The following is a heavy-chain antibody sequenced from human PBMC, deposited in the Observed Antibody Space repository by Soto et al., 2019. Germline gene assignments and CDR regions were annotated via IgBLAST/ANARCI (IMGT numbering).Heavy chain of an antibody. J-gene: IGHJ4*02. CDR1: GFTFSSYA. V-gene: IGHV3-30-3*01. CDR2: ISYDGSNK. Sequence: PGGSLRLSCAASGFTFSSYAMHWVRQAPGKGLEWVAVISYDGSNKYYADSVKGRFTISRDNSKNTLYLQMNSLRAEDTAVYYCARDWGQQLVTNSPYFDYWGQGTLVTVSS. CDR3: ARDWGQQLVTNSPYFDY. D-gene: IGHD6-13*01.